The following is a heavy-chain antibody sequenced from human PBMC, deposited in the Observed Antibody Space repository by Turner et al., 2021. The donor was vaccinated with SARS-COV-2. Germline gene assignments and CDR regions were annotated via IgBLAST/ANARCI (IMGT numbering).Heavy chain of an antibody. D-gene: IGHD2-15*01. V-gene: IGHV3-23*01. CDR2: ISYSDTGT. J-gene: IGHJ4*02. CDR1: GFTFSSYA. CDR3: AKGSDGGGREGDYFDY. Sequence: EVELLGSGGGLVQPGGSLRLPCAASGFTFSSYAMSWVRQAWGKGMEWVAIISYSDTGTYYADSVEGRFTISRDTSKYTLYLQMNSLRAEDTAVYFCAKGSDGGGREGDYFDYWGQGTLVTVSS.